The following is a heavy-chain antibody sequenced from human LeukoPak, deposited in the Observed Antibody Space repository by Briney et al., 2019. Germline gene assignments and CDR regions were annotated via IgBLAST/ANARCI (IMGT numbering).Heavy chain of an antibody. CDR1: GFTFSSYG. CDR3: ARALSYYYDSSGSLLMYYFDY. Sequence: PGGSLRLSCAASGFTFSSYGMSWVRQAPGKGLEWVSAISGSGGSTYYADSVKGRFTISRDNSKNTLYLQMNSLRAEDTAVYYCARALSYYYDSSGSLLMYYFDYWGQGTLVTVSS. CDR2: ISGSGGST. D-gene: IGHD3-22*01. J-gene: IGHJ4*02. V-gene: IGHV3-23*01.